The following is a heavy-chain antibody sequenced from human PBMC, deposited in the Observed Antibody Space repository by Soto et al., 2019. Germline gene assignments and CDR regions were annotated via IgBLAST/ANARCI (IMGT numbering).Heavy chain of an antibody. D-gene: IGHD6-6*01. Sequence: PSETLSLTCAVSGGSISSSNWWSWVRQPPGKGLEWIGEIYHSGSTNYNPSLKSRVTISVDKSKNQFSLKLSSVTAADTAVYYCARVHSRSSGPPYDYWGQGTLVTVSS. CDR1: GGSISSSNW. V-gene: IGHV4-4*02. CDR3: ARVHSRSSGPPYDY. CDR2: IYHSGST. J-gene: IGHJ4*02.